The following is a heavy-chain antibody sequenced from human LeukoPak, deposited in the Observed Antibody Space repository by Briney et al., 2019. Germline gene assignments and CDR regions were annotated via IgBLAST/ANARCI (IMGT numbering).Heavy chain of an antibody. CDR2: IYTSGST. CDR1: GGSISSYY. V-gene: IGHV4-4*07. Sequence: SETLSLTCTVSGGSISSYYWSWIRQPAGKGLEWIGRIYTSGSTNYNPSLKSRVTMSVDTSKNQFSLKLSSVTAADTAVYYCARGGPHPRDYYYYMDVWGKGTTVTISS. CDR3: ARGGPHPRDYYYYMDV. J-gene: IGHJ6*03. D-gene: IGHD3-16*01.